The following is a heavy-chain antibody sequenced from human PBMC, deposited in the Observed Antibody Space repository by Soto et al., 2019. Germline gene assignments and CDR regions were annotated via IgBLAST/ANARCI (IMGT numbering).Heavy chain of an antibody. V-gene: IGHV3-23*01. CDR2: ISGSGGST. CDR3: VAERVAATVLDY. CDR1: GFTFSSYA. J-gene: IGHJ4*02. D-gene: IGHD2-15*01. Sequence: GGSLRLSCAASGFTFSSYAMSWVRQAPGKGLEWVSAISGSGGSTYYADSVKGRFTISRDNSKNTLYLQMNSLRAEDTAVYYCVAERVAATVLDYWGQGTLVTVSS.